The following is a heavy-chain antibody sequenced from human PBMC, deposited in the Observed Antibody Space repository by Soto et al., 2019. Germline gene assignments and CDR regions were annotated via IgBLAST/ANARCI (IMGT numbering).Heavy chain of an antibody. J-gene: IGHJ4*02. D-gene: IGHD5-12*01. V-gene: IGHV4-59*01. CDR2: IYYSGST. CDR1: GGSISTYY. CDR3: ARDAYSGYDKGYFDS. Sequence: SETLSLPCTVSGGSISTYYWSWIRQPPGKGLEWIGYIYYSGSTNYNPSLKSRVTISVDTSKNQFSLKLSSVTAADTAVYYCARDAYSGYDKGYFDSWGQGTLVTVSS.